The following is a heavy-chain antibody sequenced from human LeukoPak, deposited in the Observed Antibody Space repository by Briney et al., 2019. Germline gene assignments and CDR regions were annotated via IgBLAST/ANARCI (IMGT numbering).Heavy chain of an antibody. J-gene: IGHJ6*03. CDR3: ARGGGQLRLGDYYYYMDV. V-gene: IGHV1-69*05. CDR1: GYTFTGYY. Sequence: ASVKVSCKASGYTFTGYYMHWVRQAPGQGLEWMGGIIPIFGTANYAQKFQGRVTITTDESTSTAYMELSSLRSEDTAVYYCARGGGQLRLGDYYYYMDVWGKGTTVTVSS. CDR2: IIPIFGTA. D-gene: IGHD4-17*01.